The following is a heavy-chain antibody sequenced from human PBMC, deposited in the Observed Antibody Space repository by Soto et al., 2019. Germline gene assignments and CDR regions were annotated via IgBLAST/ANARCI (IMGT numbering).Heavy chain of an antibody. CDR3: VKRSLLVAPT. J-gene: IGHJ4*02. V-gene: IGHV4-39*01. Sequence: SETLSLTCTVSGRTFSINADFWYLAWIRQPPGKGLEWIGSIDNGGNTYYNPPLKSRVIISADTSKNQFSLSLNSVTAADTAVYYRVKRSLLVAPTWGQGIMVTVYS. D-gene: IGHD2-21*01. CDR2: IDNGGNT. CDR1: GRTFSINADF.